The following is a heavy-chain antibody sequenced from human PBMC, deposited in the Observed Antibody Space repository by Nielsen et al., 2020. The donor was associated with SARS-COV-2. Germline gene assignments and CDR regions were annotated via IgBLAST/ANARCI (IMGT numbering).Heavy chain of an antibody. V-gene: IGHV3-9*01. CDR2: ISWNSGSI. Sequence: GESLRLSCAASGFTFDDYAMHWVRQAPGKGLEWVSGISWNSGSIGYADSVKGRFTISRDNAKNSLYLQMNSLRAEDTALYYCAKIRDSYWYFDLWGRGTLVTVSS. CDR1: GFTFDDYA. J-gene: IGHJ2*01. CDR3: AKIRDSYWYFDL.